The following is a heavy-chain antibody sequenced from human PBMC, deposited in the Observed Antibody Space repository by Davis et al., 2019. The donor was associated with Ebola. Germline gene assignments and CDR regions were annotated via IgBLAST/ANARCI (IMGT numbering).Heavy chain of an antibody. Sequence: GGSLRLSCAASGFPFSNAWMNWVRQAPGKGLEWVGRIKSKTDGGTTDYAAPVKGRFTISRDDSKNTLYLQMNSLKTEDTAVYYCTTRRIVGRGSVGDYWGQGTLVTVSS. CDR1: GFPFSNAW. CDR2: IKSKTDGGTT. J-gene: IGHJ4*02. D-gene: IGHD1-26*01. V-gene: IGHV3-15*07. CDR3: TTRRIVGRGSVGDY.